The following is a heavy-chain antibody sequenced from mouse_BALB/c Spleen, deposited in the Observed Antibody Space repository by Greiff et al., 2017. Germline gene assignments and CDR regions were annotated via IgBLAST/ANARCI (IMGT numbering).Heavy chain of an antibody. CDR2: IDPENGNT. CDR1: GFNIKDYY. V-gene: IGHV14-1*02. D-gene: IGHD2-4*01. Sequence: VQLQQSGAELVRPGALVKLSCKASGFNIKDYYMHWVKQRPEQGLEWIGWIDPENGNTIYDPKFQGKASITADTSSNTAYLQLSSLTSEDTAVYYCARSGITYYFDYWGQGTTLTVSS. CDR3: ARSGITYYFDY. J-gene: IGHJ2*01.